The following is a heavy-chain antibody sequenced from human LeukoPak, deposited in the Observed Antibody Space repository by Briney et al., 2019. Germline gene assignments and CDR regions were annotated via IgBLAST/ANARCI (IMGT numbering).Heavy chain of an antibody. CDR3: ARHEESAAAAMYYYYYMDV. CDR2: IYYSGST. CDR1: GGSISSSSYY. Sequence: PSGTLSLTCTVSGGSISSSSYYWGWIRQPPGKGLEWIGSIYYSGSTYYNPSLKSRVTISVDTSKNQFSLKLSSVTAADTAVYYCARHEESAAAAMYYYYYMDVWGKGTTVTVSS. J-gene: IGHJ6*03. D-gene: IGHD6-13*01. V-gene: IGHV4-39*01.